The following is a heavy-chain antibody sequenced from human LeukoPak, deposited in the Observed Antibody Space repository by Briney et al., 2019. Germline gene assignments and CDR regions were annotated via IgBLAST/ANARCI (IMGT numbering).Heavy chain of an antibody. V-gene: IGHV4-39*07. J-gene: IGHJ6*02. CDR2: IYYSGST. Sequence: SETLSLTCTVSGGSISSSSYYWGWIRQPPGKGLEWIGSIYYSGSTYYNPSLKSRVTISVDTSKNQFSLKLSSVTAADTAVYYCARELAIGHAVRGVGVYYYYGMDVWAKGPRSPSP. CDR1: GGSISSSSYY. D-gene: IGHD3-10*01. CDR3: ARELAIGHAVRGVGVYYYYGMDV.